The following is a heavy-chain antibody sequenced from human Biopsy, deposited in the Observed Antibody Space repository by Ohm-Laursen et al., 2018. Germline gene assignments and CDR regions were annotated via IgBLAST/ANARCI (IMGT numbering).Heavy chain of an antibody. D-gene: IGHD3-3*01. CDR3: AREDEGLLRALDL. CDR1: GASMTGYF. CDR2: IYTIGDT. Sequence: SDTLSLTCTASGASMTGYFWTWVRQPAGKGLEWIGHIYTIGDTTYNPSLESRVTMSLDTSENQFSLKMTSLTAADTAVYFCAREDEGLLRALDLWGQGTMVTVSS. V-gene: IGHV4-4*07. J-gene: IGHJ3*01.